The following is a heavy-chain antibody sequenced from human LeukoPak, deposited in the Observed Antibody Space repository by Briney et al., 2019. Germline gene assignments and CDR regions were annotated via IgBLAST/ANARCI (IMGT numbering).Heavy chain of an antibody. CDR3: AKANSGYAVDY. CDR1: GFTFSRYS. J-gene: IGHJ4*02. D-gene: IGHD3-22*01. Sequence: GGSLRLSCAASGFTFSRYSMNWVRQVPGKGLQWVSGINWNNGNIGYADSVKGRFTISRDNAKNSLYLQMNSLRAEDTALYYCAKANSGYAVDYWGQGILVTVSA. CDR2: INWNNGNI. V-gene: IGHV3-9*01.